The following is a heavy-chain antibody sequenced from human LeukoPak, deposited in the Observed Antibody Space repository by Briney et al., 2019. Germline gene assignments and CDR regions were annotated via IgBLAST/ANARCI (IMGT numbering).Heavy chain of an antibody. D-gene: IGHD2-15*01. CDR3: AKTRGYCSGGSCYSDY. CDR2: ISGSGDNT. J-gene: IGHJ4*02. V-gene: IGHV3-23*01. CDR1: GFTFSSYA. Sequence: GGSLRLSCAASGFTFSSYAMTWIRQAPGKGLELVSGISGSGDNTYYADSVKGRGTISRDNSKKTVYLQMSSLRVEDTAVYYCAKTRGYCSGGSCYSDYWGLGTLVTVSS.